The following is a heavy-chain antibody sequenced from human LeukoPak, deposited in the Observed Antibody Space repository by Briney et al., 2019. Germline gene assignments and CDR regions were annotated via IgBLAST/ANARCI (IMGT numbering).Heavy chain of an antibody. CDR3: AKTSKYSTTWYDY. CDR1: EFTFNDYW. CDR2: INSDGSSA. Sequence: PGGSLRLSCEASEFTFNDYWMHWVRHGPGKGLVWVSRINSDGSSASYADSVKGRFTISRGSSENALYLQMNSLRAEDTAVYYCAKTSKYSTTWYDYWGQGTLVTVSS. J-gene: IGHJ4*02. D-gene: IGHD6-13*01. V-gene: IGHV3-74*01.